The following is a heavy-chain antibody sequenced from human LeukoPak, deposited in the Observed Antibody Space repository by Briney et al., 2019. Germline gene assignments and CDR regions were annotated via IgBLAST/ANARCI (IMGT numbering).Heavy chain of an antibody. Sequence: GASVKASCKASGYTFTNYAMNWVRQAPGQSLEWMGWINAGNGNTKSSQRFQDRVTITRDTSASTAYMELNSLRSEDTAVYYCARGIWSSHNKDYYFDYWGQGSLVTVSS. CDR3: ARGIWSSHNKDYYFDY. CDR2: INAGNGNT. J-gene: IGHJ4*02. V-gene: IGHV1-3*01. D-gene: IGHD2-21*01. CDR1: GYTFTNYA.